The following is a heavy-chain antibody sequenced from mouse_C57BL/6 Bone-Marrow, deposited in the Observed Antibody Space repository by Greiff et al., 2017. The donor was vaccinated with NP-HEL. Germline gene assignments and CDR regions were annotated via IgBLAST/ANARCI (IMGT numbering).Heavy chain of an antibody. V-gene: IGHV1-18*01. D-gene: IGHD2-4*01. CDR3: ARFGGLRAFDY. CDR2: INPNNGGT. J-gene: IGHJ2*01. Sequence: DVQLVESGPELVKPGASVKIPCKASGYTFTDYNMDWVKQSHGKSLEWIGDINPNNGGTIYNQKFKGKATLTVDKSSSTAYMELRSLTSEDTAVYYCARFGGLRAFDYWGQGTTLTVSS. CDR1: GYTFTDYN.